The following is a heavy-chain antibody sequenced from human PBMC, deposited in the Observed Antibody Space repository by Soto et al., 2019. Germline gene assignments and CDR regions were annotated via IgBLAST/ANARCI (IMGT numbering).Heavy chain of an antibody. Sequence: SETLSLTCTVSGGSISSYYWSWIRQPPGKGLEWIGYIYYSGSTNYNPSLKSRVTISVNTSKNQFSLKLTSVTAADTAVYYCARIAYDSSGSPFDYWGQGTLVTVSS. CDR3: ARIAYDSSGSPFDY. J-gene: IGHJ4*02. CDR2: IYYSGST. V-gene: IGHV4-59*01. CDR1: GGSISSYY. D-gene: IGHD3-22*01.